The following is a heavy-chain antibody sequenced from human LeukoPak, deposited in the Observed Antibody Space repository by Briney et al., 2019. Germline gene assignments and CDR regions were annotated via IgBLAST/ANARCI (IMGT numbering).Heavy chain of an antibody. J-gene: IGHJ4*02. V-gene: IGHV4-38-2*02. CDR1: GYSISSGSY. CDR3: ARAAASGRGYFDY. Sequence: PSETLFLTCTVSGYSISSGSYWGWIRQPPGKGLEWIGSIYHSGSTYYNPSLKSRVTISVDTSKNHFSLRLRSVTAADTAVYYCARAAASGRGYFDYWGQGTLVTVSS. CDR2: IYHSGST. D-gene: IGHD6-13*01.